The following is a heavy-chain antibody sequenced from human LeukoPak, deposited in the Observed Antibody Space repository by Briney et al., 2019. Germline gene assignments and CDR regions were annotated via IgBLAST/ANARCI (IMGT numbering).Heavy chain of an antibody. J-gene: IGHJ6*03. CDR3: ARDHRRDFWSGYSDYYYMDV. CDR1: GYTFTGYY. CDR2: INPNSGGT. D-gene: IGHD3-3*01. V-gene: IGHV1-2*02. Sequence: ASVKVSCKASGYTFTGYYMHWVRQAPGQGLEWMGWINPNSGGTNYAQKFQGRVTMTRDTSISTAYMELSRLRSDDTAVYYCARDHRRDFWSGYSDYYYMDVWGKGTTVTVSS.